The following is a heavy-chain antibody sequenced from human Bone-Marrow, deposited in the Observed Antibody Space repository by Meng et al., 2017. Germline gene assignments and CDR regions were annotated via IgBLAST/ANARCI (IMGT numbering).Heavy chain of an antibody. V-gene: IGHV6-1*01. D-gene: IGHD5-12*01. CDR2: TYYRSKWYN. CDR1: GDSVSSNSAA. J-gene: IGHJ4*02. CDR3: ARGGIVATSSLDY. Sequence: QIQLKQSGPGLGKPSQTRSLTCALSGDSVSSNSAAWNWLRHSPSRGLEWLGRTYYRSKWYNDYAVSVKSRITINPDTSKNQFSLQLNSVTPEDTAVYYCARGGIVATSSLDYWGQGTLVTVSS.